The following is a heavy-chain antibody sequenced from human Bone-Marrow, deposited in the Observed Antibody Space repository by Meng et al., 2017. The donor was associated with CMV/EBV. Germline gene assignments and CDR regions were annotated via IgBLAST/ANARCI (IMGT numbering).Heavy chain of an antibody. V-gene: IGHV1-18*01. Sequence: ASVKVSCKASGYTFTSYGISWVRQAPGQGLEWMGWISAYNGNTNYAQKLQGRVTMTTDTSTSTAYMELRSLRSDDTAVYYCARAGITIFGVVITNTGLDYWGQGTLVTVS. CDR1: GYTFTSYG. CDR2: ISAYNGNT. CDR3: ARAGITIFGVVITNTGLDY. J-gene: IGHJ4*02. D-gene: IGHD3-3*01.